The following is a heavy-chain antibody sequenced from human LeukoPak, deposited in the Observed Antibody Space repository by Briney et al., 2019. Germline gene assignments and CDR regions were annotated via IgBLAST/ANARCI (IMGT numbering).Heavy chain of an antibody. V-gene: IGHV4-39*07. J-gene: IGHJ3*02. CDR3: ARDFGYYDSSGYHHAFDI. CDR1: GGSISTSNYY. Sequence: SETLSLTCTVSGGSISTSNYYWGWIRQPPGKGLEWIGNIFYSGSTYYSPSLKGRVTISLDTSRNQFSLKLSSVTAADTAVYYCARDFGYYDSSGYHHAFDIWGQGTMVTVSS. D-gene: IGHD3-22*01. CDR2: IFYSGST.